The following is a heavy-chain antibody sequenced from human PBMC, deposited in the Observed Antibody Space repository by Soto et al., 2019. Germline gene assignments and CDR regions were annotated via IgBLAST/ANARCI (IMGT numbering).Heavy chain of an antibody. D-gene: IGHD2-2*01. V-gene: IGHV1-46*01. CDR2: INPSGGST. CDR3: AVGYCSSTSCYRFLGYYGMDV. CDR1: GYTFTSYY. Sequence: GASVKVSCKASGYTFTSYYMHWVRQAPGQGLEWMGIINPSGGSTSYAQKFQGRVTMTRDTPTSTVYMELSSLRSEDTAVYYCAVGYCSSTSCYRFLGYYGMDVWGQGTTVTVSS. J-gene: IGHJ6*02.